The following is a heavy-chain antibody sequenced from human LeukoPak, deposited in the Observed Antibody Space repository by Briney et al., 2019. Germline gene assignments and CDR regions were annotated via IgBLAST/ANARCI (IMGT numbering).Heavy chain of an antibody. D-gene: IGHD1-14*01. Sequence: PGGSLRLSCAASGFTFSTYSMTWVRQAPGKGLEWVSSISSTGSYIYYADSVKGRFTFSRDNAKNTLYLQMDSLRVEDTAVYYCVRLGGTSSVDHWGQGTLVTVS. CDR2: ISSTGSYI. CDR3: VRLGGTSSVDH. CDR1: GFTFSTYS. J-gene: IGHJ4*02. V-gene: IGHV3-21*01.